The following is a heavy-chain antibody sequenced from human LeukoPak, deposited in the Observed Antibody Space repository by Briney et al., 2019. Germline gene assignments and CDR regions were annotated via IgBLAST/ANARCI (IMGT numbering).Heavy chain of an antibody. Sequence: ASVKVSCKASGYTFTGYYMHWVRQAPGQGLEWMGIINPSGGSTSYAQKFQGRVTMTRDTSTSTVYMELSSLRSEDTAVYYCARDGYCSSTSCYDAFDIWGQGTMVTVSS. CDR1: GYTFTGYY. CDR2: INPSGGST. J-gene: IGHJ3*02. CDR3: ARDGYCSSTSCYDAFDI. V-gene: IGHV1-46*01. D-gene: IGHD2-2*01.